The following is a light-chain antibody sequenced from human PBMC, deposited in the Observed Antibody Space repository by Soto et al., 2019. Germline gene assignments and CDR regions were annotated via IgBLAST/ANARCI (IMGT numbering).Light chain of an antibody. CDR1: QSVSSD. J-gene: IGKJ1*01. CDR3: QQYNNWPPT. Sequence: ETVMTQSPATLSVSPGERATLSCRASQSVSSDLAWYQQKPGQAPRLLMYGASSRATGIPARLSGSGSGTEFTLTISSLQSEDFAVYYCQQYNNWPPTFGQGTKAEI. V-gene: IGKV3-15*01. CDR2: GAS.